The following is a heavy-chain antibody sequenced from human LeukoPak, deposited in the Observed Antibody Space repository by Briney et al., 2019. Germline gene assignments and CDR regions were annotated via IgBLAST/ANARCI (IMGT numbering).Heavy chain of an antibody. CDR2: ISSSSSYI. CDR1: GFTFSSYR. CDR3: ARDLSGSLNY. J-gene: IGHJ4*02. D-gene: IGHD1-26*01. V-gene: IGHV3-21*01. Sequence: GGSLRLSCAASGFTFSSYRMNWVRQAPGKGLEWVSSISSSSSYIYYADSVKGRFTISRDNAKNSLYLQMNSLRAEGTAVYYCARDLSGSLNYWGQGTLVTVSS.